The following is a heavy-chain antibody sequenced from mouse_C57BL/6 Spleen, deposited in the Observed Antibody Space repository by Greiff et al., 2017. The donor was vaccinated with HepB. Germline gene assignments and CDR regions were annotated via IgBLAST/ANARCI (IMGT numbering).Heavy chain of an antibody. CDR2: IDPSDSYT. Sequence: QVQLQQPGAELVMPGASVKLSCKASGYTFTSYWMHWVKQRPGQGLEWIGEIDPSDSYTNYNQKFKGKSTLTVDKSSSTAYMQLSSLTSEDSAVYYCARKASLDYYAMDYWGQGTSVTVSS. V-gene: IGHV1-69*01. CDR1: GYTFTSYW. J-gene: IGHJ4*01. CDR3: ARKASLDYYAMDY.